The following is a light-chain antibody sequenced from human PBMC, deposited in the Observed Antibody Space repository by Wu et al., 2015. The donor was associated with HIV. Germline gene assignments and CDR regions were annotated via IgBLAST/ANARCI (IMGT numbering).Light chain of an antibody. CDR2: GAS. CDR3: QQYGSSPWT. CDR1: QSIRDNY. Sequence: EIVLTQSPRTLSLSPGERATLSCRASQSIRDNYLAWYQQKPGQAPRLLIYGASSRATGIPDRFSGSGSGTDFTLTISRLEPEDFAVYYCQQYGSSPWTFGQGTKGGNQT. V-gene: IGKV3-20*01. J-gene: IGKJ1*01.